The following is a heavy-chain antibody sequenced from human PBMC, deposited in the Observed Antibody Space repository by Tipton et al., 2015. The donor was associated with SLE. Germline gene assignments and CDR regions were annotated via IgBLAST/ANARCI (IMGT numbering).Heavy chain of an antibody. CDR3: ARHVDGGSYFLSGMDV. CDR2: INYSGTT. Sequence: TLSLTCTVSGGSISSYYWSWIRQPPGKGLEWIGYINYSGTTNNNPSLKSGVPISEDTSKTQSSRKLSSVTAADTAVYYCARHVDGGSYFLSGMDVWGQGTTVTVSS. CDR1: GGSISSYY. D-gene: IGHD1-26*01. J-gene: IGHJ6*02. V-gene: IGHV4-59*08.